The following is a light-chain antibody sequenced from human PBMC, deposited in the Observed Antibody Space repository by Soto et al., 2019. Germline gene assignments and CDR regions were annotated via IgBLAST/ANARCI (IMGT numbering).Light chain of an antibody. CDR3: QQSYSRPRT. CDR2: LAS. CDR1: QSVSSSY. J-gene: IGKJ1*01. Sequence: IVLTQSPGTLSLSPGERATLSCMASQSVSSSYLAWYQQKPGQAPRLLIYLASSRATGIPDRFSGSGSGTDFTLTITSLQPEDFATYFCQQSYSRPRTFGQGTKVDIK. V-gene: IGKV3-20*01.